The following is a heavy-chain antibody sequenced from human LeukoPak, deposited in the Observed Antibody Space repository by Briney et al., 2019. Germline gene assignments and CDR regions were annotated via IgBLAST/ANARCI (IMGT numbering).Heavy chain of an antibody. D-gene: IGHD3-3*01. J-gene: IGHJ6*02. CDR3: AKDYDQEDYGMDV. Sequence: PGGSLRLSCAASGLTFSSYAMSWVRQAPGKGREWVSAISGSGGSTYYADSVKGRFTISRDNSKNTLYLQMNSLRAEDTAVYYCAKDYDQEDYGMDVWGQGTTVTVSS. CDR2: ISGSGGST. V-gene: IGHV3-23*01. CDR1: GLTFSSYA.